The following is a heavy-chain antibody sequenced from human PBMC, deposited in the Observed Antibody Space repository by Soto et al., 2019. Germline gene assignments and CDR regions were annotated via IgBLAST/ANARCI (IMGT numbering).Heavy chain of an antibody. J-gene: IGHJ6*03. D-gene: IGHD5-12*01. CDR3: AKGSGYDRNYYYYYYMGV. CDR1: GFTFSSFA. Sequence: EVQLLESGGGLVQPGGSLRLSCAASGFTFSSFAMNWVRQAPGKGLEWVSAISGSGGSTYYADSVRGRFTISRDNSKNTLYLQMNSLRGEDTAVYYWAKGSGYDRNYYYYYYMGVWGKGTTVTVSS. CDR2: ISGSGGST. V-gene: IGHV3-23*01.